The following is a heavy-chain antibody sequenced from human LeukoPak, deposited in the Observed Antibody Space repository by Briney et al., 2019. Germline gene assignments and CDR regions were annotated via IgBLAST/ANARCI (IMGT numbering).Heavy chain of an antibody. CDR1: GGSISSGDYY. V-gene: IGHV4-30-4*01. CDR2: IYYSGST. D-gene: IGHD3-22*01. CDR3: ARYYYDRTVED. J-gene: IGHJ4*02. Sequence: KPSETLSLTCTVSGGSISSGDYYWSWIRQPPGKGLDWIGYIYYSGSTYYNPSLKSRVTISVDTSKNQFSLQLSSVTAADTAVYYCARYYYDRTVEDWGQGTLVTVSS.